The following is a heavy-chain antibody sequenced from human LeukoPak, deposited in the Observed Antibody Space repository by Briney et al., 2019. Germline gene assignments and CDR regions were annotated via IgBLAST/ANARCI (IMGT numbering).Heavy chain of an antibody. Sequence: AASVTVSCTASGYTFTSYAMNWVRQAPGQGLEWMGWINTNTGNPTYAQGFTGRFVFSLDTSVSTAYLQISSLKAEDTAVYYCARDYRITIFGVPNWFDPWGQGTLVTVSS. V-gene: IGHV7-4-1*02. CDR2: INTNTGNP. J-gene: IGHJ5*02. D-gene: IGHD3-3*01. CDR3: ARDYRITIFGVPNWFDP. CDR1: GYTFTSYA.